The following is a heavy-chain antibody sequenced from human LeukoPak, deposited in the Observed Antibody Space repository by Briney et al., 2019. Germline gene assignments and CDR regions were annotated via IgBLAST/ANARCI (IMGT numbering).Heavy chain of an antibody. CDR2: ISSSGSTK. V-gene: IGHV3-48*03. D-gene: IGHD2-2*01. J-gene: IGHJ4*02. CDR3: ARGGYCSSTSCHGDDY. Sequence: GGSLRLSCAASGFTFSSYEMNWVRQAPGKGLEWVSYISSSGSTKYYADSVKGRFTISRDNAKNSLYLQMNSLRAEDTAVYYCARGGYCSSTSCHGDDYWGQGTLVTVSS. CDR1: GFTFSSYE.